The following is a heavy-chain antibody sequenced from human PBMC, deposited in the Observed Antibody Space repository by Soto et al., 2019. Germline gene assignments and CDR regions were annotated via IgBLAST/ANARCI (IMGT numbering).Heavy chain of an antibody. V-gene: IGHV1-18*01. J-gene: IGHJ4*02. CDR3: SRDPPPPDY. CDR2: ISAYNGNT. Sequence: GASVKVSCKASGYTFASYAISWMRQAPGQGLEWMGWISAYNGNTNYAQKLQGRVTMTTDTSTSTAYMELRSLRSDDTAVYYCSRDPPPPDYWGQGTLVTVSS. CDR1: GYTFASYA.